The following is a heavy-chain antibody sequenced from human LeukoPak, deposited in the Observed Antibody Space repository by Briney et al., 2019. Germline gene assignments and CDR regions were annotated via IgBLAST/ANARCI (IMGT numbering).Heavy chain of an antibody. CDR3: ATISFSVSYYYDSSGYYRELDY. Sequence: GGSLRLSCAASGFTFSSYGMHWVPQAPGKGLVWVPFIRFDGSNKYYADSVKGRFTISRDNSKNTLNLKMNSLRAEDTAVYYCATISFSVSYYYDSSGYYRELDYWGQGTLVTVSS. J-gene: IGHJ4*02. D-gene: IGHD3-22*01. CDR1: GFTFSSYG. V-gene: IGHV3-30*02. CDR2: IRFDGSNK.